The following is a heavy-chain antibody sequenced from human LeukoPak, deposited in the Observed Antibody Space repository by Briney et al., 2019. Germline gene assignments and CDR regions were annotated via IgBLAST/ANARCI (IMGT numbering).Heavy chain of an antibody. CDR3: AKVGPPGDYYYYYYMDV. Sequence: GGSLRLSCAASGFTFNIYAMCWVRQAPGKGLEWVSSIDPSSTYIYYADSVKGRFTISRDNAQNSLYLQMNSLRAEDTAVYYCAKVGPPGDYYYYYYMDVWGKGTTVTVSS. V-gene: IGHV3-21*04. J-gene: IGHJ6*03. D-gene: IGHD3-10*01. CDR2: IDPSSTYI. CDR1: GFTFNIYA.